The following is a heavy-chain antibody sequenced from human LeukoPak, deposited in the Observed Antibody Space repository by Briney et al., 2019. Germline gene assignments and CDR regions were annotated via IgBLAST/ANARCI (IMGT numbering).Heavy chain of an antibody. Sequence: PSETLSLTCAVYGGSFSGYYWSWIRQPPGKGLEWIGEINHSGSTNYNPSLKSRVTISVDTSKNQFSLKLSSVTAADTAVYYCARPVRGIAVAATYYFDYWGQGTLVTVSS. CDR3: ARPVRGIAVAATYYFDY. CDR1: GGSFSGYY. V-gene: IGHV4-34*01. D-gene: IGHD6-19*01. CDR2: INHSGST. J-gene: IGHJ4*02.